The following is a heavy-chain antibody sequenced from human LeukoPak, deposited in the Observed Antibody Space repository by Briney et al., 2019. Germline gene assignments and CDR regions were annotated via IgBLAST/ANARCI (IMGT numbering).Heavy chain of an antibody. Sequence: PSETLSLTCTVSGGSISSYYWSWIRQPPGKGLECIGSIYYSGRTYYNPSLKSRVTISVDTSKNQFSLKLSSVTAADTAVYYCARIRYSENIDYWGQGTLVTVSS. CDR2: IYYSGRT. D-gene: IGHD1-1*01. CDR3: ARIRYSENIDY. CDR1: GGSISSYY. V-gene: IGHV4-39*01. J-gene: IGHJ4*02.